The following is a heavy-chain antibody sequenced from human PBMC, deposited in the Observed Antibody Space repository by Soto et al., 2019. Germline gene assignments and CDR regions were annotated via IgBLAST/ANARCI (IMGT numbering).Heavy chain of an antibody. CDR2: IYPGDSDT. J-gene: IGHJ4*02. Sequence: EVQLVQSGAEVKKPGESLKISCKGSGYSFTSYWIGWVRQMPGKGLEWMGIIYPGDSDTRYSPSFQGQVTISADKSISTAYLPWSSLKASDTAMYYCARPDSEEMATDDNMGGYWGQGTLVTVSS. CDR1: GYSFTSYW. CDR3: ARPDSEEMATDDNMGGY. D-gene: IGHD5-12*01. V-gene: IGHV5-51*03.